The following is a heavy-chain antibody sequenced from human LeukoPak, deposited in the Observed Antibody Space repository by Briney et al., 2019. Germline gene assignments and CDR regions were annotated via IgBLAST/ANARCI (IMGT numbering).Heavy chain of an antibody. CDR2: IYHSGST. V-gene: IGHV4-38-2*01. CDR3: ARVILRITIFGVVIKKPNWFDP. J-gene: IGHJ5*02. D-gene: IGHD3-3*01. CDR1: GFTFSSYE. Sequence: PGGSLRLSCAASGFTFSSYEMNWVRQAPGKGLEWIGSIYHSGSTYYNPSLKSRVTISVDTSKNQFSLKLSSVTAADTAVYYCARVILRITIFGVVIKKPNWFDPWGLGTLVTVSS.